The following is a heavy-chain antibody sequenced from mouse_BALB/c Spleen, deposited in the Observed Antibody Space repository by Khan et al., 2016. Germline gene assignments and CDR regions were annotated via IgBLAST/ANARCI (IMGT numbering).Heavy chain of an antibody. CDR1: GFSLTSYD. CDR2: IWTGGGT. V-gene: IGHV2-9-2*01. CDR3: VREGYGTTYGAIDY. J-gene: IGHJ4*01. Sequence: QVQLKESGPGLVAPSQSLSITCTVSGFSLTSYDISWIRQPPGKGLEWLGGIWTGGGTNYNSAFMSRMIISKDNSKSPVFLKMNSMQTDDTATYSCVREGYGTTYGAIDYWGQGTSVTVSS. D-gene: IGHD1-1*01.